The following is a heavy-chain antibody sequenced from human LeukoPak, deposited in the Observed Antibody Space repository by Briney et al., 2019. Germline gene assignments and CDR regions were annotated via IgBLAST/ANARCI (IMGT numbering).Heavy chain of an antibody. CDR3: ADITWTRGQSFDN. CDR1: GFTFRSYV. J-gene: IGHJ4*02. V-gene: IGHV3-23*01. Sequence: PGGSLRLSCAASGFTFRSYVMSWARQAPGKGLEWVSVISGSGDTTYYADSVKGRFTVSRDNSKNTLYLQMNSLRADDTAVYYCADITWTRGQSFDNWGQGTLVTVSA. CDR2: ISGSGDTT. D-gene: IGHD2-15*01.